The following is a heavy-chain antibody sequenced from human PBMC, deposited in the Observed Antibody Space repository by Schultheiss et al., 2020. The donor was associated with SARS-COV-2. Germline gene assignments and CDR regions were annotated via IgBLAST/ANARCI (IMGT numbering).Heavy chain of an antibody. J-gene: IGHJ4*02. CDR1: GFTFSSYG. V-gene: IGHV3-23*01. CDR2: ITGSGRST. Sequence: GGSLRLSCAASGFTFSSYGMHWVRQAPGKGLEWVSGITGSGRSTYYADSVKGRFTISRDNFKNTLYLQMNSLRAEDTAVYYCARDHAAGLDYWGQGTLVTVSS. CDR3: ARDHAAGLDY. D-gene: IGHD6-19*01.